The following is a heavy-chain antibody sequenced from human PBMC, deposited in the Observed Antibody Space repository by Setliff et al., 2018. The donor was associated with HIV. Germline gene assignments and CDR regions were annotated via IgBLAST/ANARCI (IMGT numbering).Heavy chain of an antibody. V-gene: IGHV1-3*03. CDR1: GYTFTNDA. J-gene: IGHJ4*02. CDR3: ARDRPDSTGYYFDY. Sequence: GASVKVSCKASGYTFTNDAIHWVRQAPGQRLEWMGWINTENGNTKYSAEFQGRVTITRDTSASTSYMVLSSLRSEDMAVYYCARDRPDSTGYYFDYWGQGTLVTVSS. CDR2: INTENGNT. D-gene: IGHD3-22*01.